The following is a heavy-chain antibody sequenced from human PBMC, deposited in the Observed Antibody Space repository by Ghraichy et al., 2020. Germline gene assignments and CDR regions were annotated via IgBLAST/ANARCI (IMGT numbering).Heavy chain of an antibody. CDR3: ARLGASSWYGWFDP. J-gene: IGHJ5*02. CDR1: GGSISSSSYY. D-gene: IGHD6-13*01. Sequence: SETLSLTCTVSGGSISSSSYYWGWIRQPPGKGLEWIGSIYYSGSTYYNPSLKSRVTISVDTSKNQFSLKLSSVTAADTAVYYCARLGASSWYGWFDPWGQGTLVTVSS. CDR2: IYYSGST. V-gene: IGHV4-39*01.